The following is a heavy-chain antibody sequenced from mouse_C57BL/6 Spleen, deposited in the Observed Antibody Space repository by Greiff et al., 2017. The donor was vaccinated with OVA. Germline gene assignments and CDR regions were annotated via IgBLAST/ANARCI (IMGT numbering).Heavy chain of an antibody. CDR2: INPNNGGT. V-gene: IGHV1-26*01. CDR1: GYTFTDYY. CDR3: AAEGGYDGPTRRYYFDY. Sequence: VQLQQSGPELVKPGASVKISCKASGYTFTDYYMNWVKQSHGKSLEWIGDINPNNGGTSYNQKFKGKATLTVDKSSSTAYMELRSLTSEDSAVYYCAAEGGYDGPTRRYYFDYWGQGTTLTVSS. D-gene: IGHD2-3*01. J-gene: IGHJ2*01.